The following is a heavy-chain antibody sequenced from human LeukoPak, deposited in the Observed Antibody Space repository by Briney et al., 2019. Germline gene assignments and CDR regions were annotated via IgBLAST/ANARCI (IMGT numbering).Heavy chain of an antibody. J-gene: IGHJ4*02. CDR1: GYTFTGYY. Sequence: ASVKVSCKASGYTFTGYYMHWVRQAPGQGLEWMGWINPNSGGINYAQKFQGRVTMTRDTSISTAYMELSRLRSDDTAVYYCARDKVLMVYAYASYYFDYWGQGTLVTVSS. V-gene: IGHV1-2*02. CDR3: ARDKVLMVYAYASYYFDY. D-gene: IGHD2-8*01. CDR2: INPNSGGI.